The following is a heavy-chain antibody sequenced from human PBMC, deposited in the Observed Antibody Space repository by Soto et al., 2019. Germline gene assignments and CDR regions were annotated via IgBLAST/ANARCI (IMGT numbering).Heavy chain of an antibody. CDR1: GASMNDYY. D-gene: IGHD3-16*01. V-gene: IGHV4-59*01. Sequence: QVQLQESGPGLVKPSETLSLTCSVSGASMNDYYGSWVRQPPGKGLEWIGYMHSTERANSNSSLNSRVSISVDTSKNRFSLSLTSVTPADTAVYYCVRSGHSFEGAMWGRGILVTVSS. CDR2: MHSTERA. J-gene: IGHJ4*02. CDR3: VRSGHSFEGAM.